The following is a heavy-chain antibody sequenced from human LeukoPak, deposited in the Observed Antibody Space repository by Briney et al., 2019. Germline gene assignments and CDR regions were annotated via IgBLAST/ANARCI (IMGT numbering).Heavy chain of an antibody. CDR1: GFTFSNYG. J-gene: IGHJ4*02. V-gene: IGHV3-30*18. CDR3: AKDSSLAAADY. CDR2: LSYDGSNK. D-gene: IGHD6-13*01. Sequence: GRSLRLSCAASGFTFSNYGMHWVRQAPGKGLEWGAVLSYDGSNKYYAVPVKGRFTISRDNTKNTLYLQMNSLRAEDTAVYYCAKDSSLAAADYWGQGTLVTVSS.